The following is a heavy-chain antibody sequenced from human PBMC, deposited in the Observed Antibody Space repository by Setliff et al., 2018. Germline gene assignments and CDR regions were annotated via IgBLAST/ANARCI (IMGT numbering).Heavy chain of an antibody. Sequence: SETLSLTCTVSGGSISNTYYYWSWIRRPAGQGLEWIGQIYTSWSTNYNPSLKSRVTISVDTSKNQFSLKLSSVTAADTAVYYCARMSGFLYIDVWGKGTTVTVSS. CDR1: GGSISNTYYY. J-gene: IGHJ6*03. V-gene: IGHV4-61*09. CDR2: IYTSWST. CDR3: ARMSGFLYIDV. D-gene: IGHD3-3*01.